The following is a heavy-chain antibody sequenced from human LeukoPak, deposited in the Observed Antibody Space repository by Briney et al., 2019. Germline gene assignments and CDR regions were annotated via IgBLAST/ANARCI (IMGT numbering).Heavy chain of an antibody. J-gene: IGHJ4*02. CDR2: ISVNGDTT. V-gene: IGHV3-23*01. CDR1: GFTFTSHP. Sequence: GGSVRLSCAASGFTFTSHPMNWVRQAPGKGLEWVSAISVNGDTTYYADSVKGRFTISRDNSKNTVFLQMNSLRVDDTAVYYCAKDDGYRYDNGGWFDYWGQGTLVTVSS. CDR3: AKDDGYRYDNGGWFDY. D-gene: IGHD5-18*01.